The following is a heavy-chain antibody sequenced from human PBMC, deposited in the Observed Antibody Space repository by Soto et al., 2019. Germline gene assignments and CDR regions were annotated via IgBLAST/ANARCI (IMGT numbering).Heavy chain of an antibody. D-gene: IGHD3-3*01. CDR1: GFTFSSYA. CDR3: ARAPNYDFWSGQHYCYYYMDV. V-gene: IGHV3-7*01. J-gene: IGHJ6*03. Sequence: GGSLRLSCAASGFTFSSYAMSWVRQAPGKGLEWVANIKQDGSEKYYVDSVKGRFTISRDNAKNSLYLQMNSLRAEDTAVYYCARAPNYDFWSGQHYCYYYMDVWGKGTTVTVSS. CDR2: IKQDGSEK.